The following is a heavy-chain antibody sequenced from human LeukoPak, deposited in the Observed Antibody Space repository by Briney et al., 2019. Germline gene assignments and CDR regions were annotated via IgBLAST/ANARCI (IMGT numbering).Heavy chain of an antibody. CDR1: GGSISSSSDY. D-gene: IGHD3-10*01. CDR2: IYYSGST. CDR3: ARNPTGSGSYPY. J-gene: IGHJ4*02. V-gene: IGHV4-39*01. Sequence: SETLSLTCTVSGGSISSSSDYWGWIRQPAGKGLEWIGSIYYSGSTSYNPSLKSRVTIPVDTSKNQFSLRLSSVTAADTAVYYCARNPTGSGSYPYWGQGTLVTVSS.